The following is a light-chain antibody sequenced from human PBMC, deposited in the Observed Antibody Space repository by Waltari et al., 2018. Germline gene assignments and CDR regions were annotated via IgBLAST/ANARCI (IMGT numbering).Light chain of an antibody. J-gene: IGLJ2*01. Sequence: QSALTQPASVSGSPGQSITISCTGTSSDVGSYIYVSWYQQHPGKAPKCMIYEVNNRPSGVFHRFSGSNSGNTASLTISGLQPEDEADYYCSSYTTSNTVVFGGGTKLTVL. CDR1: SSDVGSYIY. CDR2: EVN. CDR3: SSYTTSNTVV. V-gene: IGLV2-14*01.